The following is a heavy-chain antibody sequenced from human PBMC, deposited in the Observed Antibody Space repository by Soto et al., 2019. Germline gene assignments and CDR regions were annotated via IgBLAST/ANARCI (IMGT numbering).Heavy chain of an antibody. CDR3: ASNYDYIWGSYRSRLSDAFDI. CDR2: MNTNSGNT. V-gene: IGHV1-8*01. J-gene: IGHJ3*02. Sequence: GASVKVSCKASGYTFTSYDINWVRQATEQGLEWMGRMNTNSGNTGYAQKIQGRVTMTRNTSISTAYMELSSLRSEDTAVYYCASNYDYIWGSYRSRLSDAFDIWGQGTMVTVS. CDR1: GYTFTSYD. D-gene: IGHD3-16*02.